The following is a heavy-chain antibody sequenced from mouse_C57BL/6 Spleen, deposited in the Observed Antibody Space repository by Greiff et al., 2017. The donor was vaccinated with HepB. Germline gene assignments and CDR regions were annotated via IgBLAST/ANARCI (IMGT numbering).Heavy chain of an antibody. J-gene: IGHJ2*01. V-gene: IGHV5-4*01. Sequence: EVHLVESGGGLVKPGGSLKLSCAASGFTFSSYAMSWVRQTPEKRLEWVATISDGGSYTYYPDNVKGRFTISRDNAKNNLYLQMSHLKSEDTAMYYCARGGRHYYGSSYYFDYWGQGTTLTVSS. CDR3: ARGGRHYYGSSYYFDY. D-gene: IGHD1-1*01. CDR1: GFTFSSYA. CDR2: ISDGGSYT.